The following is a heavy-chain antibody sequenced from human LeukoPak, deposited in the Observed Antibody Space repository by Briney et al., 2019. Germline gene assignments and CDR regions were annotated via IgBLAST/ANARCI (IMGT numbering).Heavy chain of an antibody. Sequence: PGGSLRLSCAASGFTFSSYGMHWVRQAPGKGLEGVAVISYDGSNKYYADSVKGRFTISRDNSKNTLYLQMNSLRAEDTAVYYCAKEGAAAGTGRDYYYGMDVWGQGTTVTVSS. V-gene: IGHV3-30*18. CDR1: GFTFSSYG. CDR3: AKEGAAAGTGRDYYYGMDV. J-gene: IGHJ6*02. D-gene: IGHD6-13*01. CDR2: ISYDGSNK.